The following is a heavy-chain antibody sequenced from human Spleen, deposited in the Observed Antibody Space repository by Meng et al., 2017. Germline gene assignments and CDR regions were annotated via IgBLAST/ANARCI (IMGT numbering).Heavy chain of an antibody. CDR3: TTRANEQLDYYYYGMDV. Sequence: GESLKISCAASGFTFSNAWMSWVRQAPGKGLEWVGRIKSKTDGGTTDYAAPVKGRFTISRDDSKNTLYLQMNSLKTEDTAVYYCTTRANEQLDYYYYGMDVWGQGNTVTVSS. J-gene: IGHJ6*01. D-gene: IGHD6-13*01. CDR2: IKSKTDGGTT. V-gene: IGHV3-15*01. CDR1: GFTFSNAW.